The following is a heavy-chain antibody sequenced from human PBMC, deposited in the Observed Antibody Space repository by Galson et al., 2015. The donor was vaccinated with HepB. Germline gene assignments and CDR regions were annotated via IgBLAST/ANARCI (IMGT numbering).Heavy chain of an antibody. J-gene: IGHJ4*02. CDR2: IKQDGSEK. Sequence: SLRLSCAASGFTFSNYWMSWVRQASEKGLEWVANIKQDGSEKYYVDSVKGRFTISRDNAKNSLYLQMNSLRAEDTAVYYCSAGGAFDYWGQGTLVTVSS. V-gene: IGHV3-7*01. D-gene: IGHD2-8*02. CDR1: GFTFSNYW. CDR3: SAGGAFDY.